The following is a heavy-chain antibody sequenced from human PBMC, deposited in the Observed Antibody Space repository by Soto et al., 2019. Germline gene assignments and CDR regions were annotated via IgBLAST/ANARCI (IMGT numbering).Heavy chain of an antibody. V-gene: IGHV4-28*03. CDR1: GYSIGSSNW. Sequence: SETLSLTCAVSGYSIGSSNWWGWIRQPPGKGLEWIGYIYYSGTTYYNPSLKSRVTMSVDTSKNQFSLKLSSVTAADTAVYYCARVYAYYFDYWGQGTLVTVSS. D-gene: IGHD2-8*01. CDR3: ARVYAYYFDY. J-gene: IGHJ4*02. CDR2: IYYSGTT.